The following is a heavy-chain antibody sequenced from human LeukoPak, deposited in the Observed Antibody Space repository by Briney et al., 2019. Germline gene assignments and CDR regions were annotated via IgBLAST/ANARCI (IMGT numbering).Heavy chain of an antibody. J-gene: IGHJ4*02. CDR2: ISTVGSIT. CDR1: GFTFSAYW. V-gene: IGHV3-74*01. Sequence: GRSLRLSCAASGFTFSAYWMHWVRQAPGKGLVWVSRISTVGSITTYADSAKGRFTISRDNAKNTLYLQMNSLRAEDTAVYYCTRDSGAGDYWGQGTLVTVSS. CDR3: TRDSGAGDY. D-gene: IGHD1-26*01.